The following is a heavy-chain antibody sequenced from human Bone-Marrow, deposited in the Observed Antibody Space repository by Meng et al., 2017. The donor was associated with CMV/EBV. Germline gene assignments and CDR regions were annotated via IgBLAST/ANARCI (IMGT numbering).Heavy chain of an antibody. V-gene: IGHV3-30*02. Sequence: GESLRLSCAASGFTFSSYGMHWVRQSPGKGLEWVAFIRYDGGNKYYADSVKGRFTISRDNSKNTLYLQMNSLRAEDTAVYYCAKEYIVVLPAARIFDYWGQGTLVTVSS. CDR1: GFTFSSYG. CDR2: IRYDGGNK. CDR3: AKEYIVVLPAARIFDY. J-gene: IGHJ4*02. D-gene: IGHD2-2*01.